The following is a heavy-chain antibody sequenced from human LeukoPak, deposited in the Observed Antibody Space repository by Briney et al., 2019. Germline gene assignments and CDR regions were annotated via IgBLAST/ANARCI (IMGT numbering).Heavy chain of an antibody. V-gene: IGHV4-39*07. D-gene: IGHD3-22*01. J-gene: IGHJ4*02. CDR1: GGSISSSSYY. Sequence: SETLSPTCTVSGGSISSSSYYWGWIRQPPGKGLEWIGSIYYSGSTYYNPSLKSRVTISVDTSKNQFSLKLSSVTAADTAVYYCARDSDSSGYYLDYWGQGTLVTVSS. CDR2: IYYSGST. CDR3: ARDSDSSGYYLDY.